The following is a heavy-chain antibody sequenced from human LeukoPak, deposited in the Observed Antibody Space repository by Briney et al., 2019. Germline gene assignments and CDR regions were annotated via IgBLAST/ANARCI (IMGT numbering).Heavy chain of an antibody. CDR2: ISNSGSRT. D-gene: IGHD4-17*01. CDR1: GFTFGSYG. CDR3: AKKGDPNDYDYFDY. J-gene: IGHJ4*02. Sequence: GGTLRLSCAASGFTFGSYGMTWVRQAPGKGLQWVAGISNSGSRTQYADSVKGRFTISRDNSKNILFLQMTTLRAEDTAIYYCAKKGDPNDYDYFDYWGQGILVTVSS. V-gene: IGHV3-23*01.